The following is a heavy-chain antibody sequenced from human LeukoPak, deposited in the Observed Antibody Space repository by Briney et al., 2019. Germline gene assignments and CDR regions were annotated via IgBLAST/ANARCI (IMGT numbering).Heavy chain of an antibody. V-gene: IGHV4-59*01. Sequence: SETLSLTCTVSGGSISSYYWSWVRQSPGKGLEWIGYIYYSGSTNYNPSLKSRVTISVDTSKNPFSLKLSSVTAADTAVYYCARTVHGGNSVHFDYWGQGTLVTVSS. J-gene: IGHJ4*02. CDR1: GGSISSYY. CDR2: IYYSGST. D-gene: IGHD4-23*01. CDR3: ARTVHGGNSVHFDY.